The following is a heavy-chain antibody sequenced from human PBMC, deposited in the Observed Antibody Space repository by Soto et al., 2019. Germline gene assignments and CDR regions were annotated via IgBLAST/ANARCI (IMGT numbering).Heavy chain of an antibody. CDR3: AKDRLVVPAATRKKITGTLKD. V-gene: IGHV1-2*04. Sequence: ASVKVSCKASGYTFTGYYMHWVRQAPGQGLEWMGWINPNSGGTNYAQKFQGWVTMTRDTSISTAYMELSRLRSDDTAVYYCAKDRLVVPAATRKKITGTLKDWGQGTLVTVSS. CDR1: GYTFTGYY. D-gene: IGHD2-2*01. CDR2: INPNSGGT. J-gene: IGHJ4*02.